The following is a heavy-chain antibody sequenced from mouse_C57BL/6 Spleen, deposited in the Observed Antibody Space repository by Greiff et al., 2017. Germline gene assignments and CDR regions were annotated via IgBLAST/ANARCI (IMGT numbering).Heavy chain of an antibody. CDR1: GYSFTGYF. J-gene: IGHJ4*01. V-gene: IGHV1-20*01. Sequence: EVQLQPSGPELVKPGDSVKISCKASGYSFTGYFMNWVMPSHRKSLEWIGRINPYNGDTFYNQKFKGKATLTVDKSSSTAHMELRSLTSEDSAVYYCASYYYGYYAMDYWGQGTSVTVSS. CDR2: INPYNGDT. D-gene: IGHD1-1*01. CDR3: ASYYYGYYAMDY.